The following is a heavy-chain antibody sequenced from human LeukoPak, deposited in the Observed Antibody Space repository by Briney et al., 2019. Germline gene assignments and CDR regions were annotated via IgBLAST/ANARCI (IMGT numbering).Heavy chain of an antibody. Sequence: PGGSLRLSCAASGFTFSSYGMHWVRQAPGKGLEWVAVISYDGSNKYYADSVKGRFTISRDNSKNTLYLQMNSLRAEDTAVYYCAKSYYYDSSGYYPPLYYFDYWGQGTLVTVSS. CDR2: ISYDGSNK. CDR3: AKSYYYDSSGYYPPLYYFDY. CDR1: GFTFSSYG. D-gene: IGHD3-22*01. V-gene: IGHV3-30*18. J-gene: IGHJ4*02.